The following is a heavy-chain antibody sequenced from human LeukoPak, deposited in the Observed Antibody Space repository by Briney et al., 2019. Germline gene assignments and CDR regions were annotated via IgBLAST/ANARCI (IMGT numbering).Heavy chain of an antibody. D-gene: IGHD1-1*01. CDR3: ARDRLQLQS. CDR2: ISYSGSS. CDR1: GGSISSYY. V-gene: IGHV4-59*01. J-gene: IGHJ5*02. Sequence: QPSETLSLTCTVSGGSISSYYWSWIRQPPGKGLEWIGYISYSGSSNYNPSLKSRVSISVDTSKNQFSLKLNSVTAADTAVYYCARDRLQLQSWGQGTLVTVSS.